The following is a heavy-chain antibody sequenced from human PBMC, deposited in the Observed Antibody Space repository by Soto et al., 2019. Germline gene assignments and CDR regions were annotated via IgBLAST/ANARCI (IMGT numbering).Heavy chain of an antibody. CDR2: IYPGDSET. V-gene: IGHV5-51*01. CDR1: GYTFSSNW. D-gene: IGHD1-1*01. CDR3: ARRAPELELDY. Sequence: GESLKISCQTSGYTFSSNWIGWVRQMPGKGLEWMGIIYPGDSETRYSPSFQGQVTISADRSFSTAYLQWTSLQASDTAMYYCARRAPELELDYWGQGTLVTVSS. J-gene: IGHJ4*02.